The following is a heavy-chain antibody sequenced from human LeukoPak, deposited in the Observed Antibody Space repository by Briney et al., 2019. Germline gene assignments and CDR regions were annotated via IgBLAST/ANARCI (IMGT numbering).Heavy chain of an antibody. CDR1: GFTFSSYA. D-gene: IGHD3-16*01. V-gene: IGHV3-64*01. J-gene: IGHJ4*02. CDR3: ARDLGY. Sequence: GGSLRLSCAASGFTFSSYAMHWVRQAPGKGLEYVSAISSNGGSTYYANSVEGRFTISRDNSKNTLYLQMGSLRAEDMAVYYCARDLGYWGQGTLVTVSS. CDR2: ISSNGGST.